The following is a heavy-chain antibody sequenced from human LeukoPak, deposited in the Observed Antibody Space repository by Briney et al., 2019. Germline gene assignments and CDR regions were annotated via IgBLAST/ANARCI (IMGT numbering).Heavy chain of an antibody. V-gene: IGHV1-2*02. D-gene: IGHD3-22*01. CDR3: ARRGDSSGYYNYHY. J-gene: IGHJ4*02. CDR1: GYTFTAYY. Sequence: ASVKVSCKASGYTFTAYYMHWVRQAPGQGLEWMGGINPNSGATNYAQNFQGRVTMTRDTSISTAYMGLSSLRSDDTAVYYCARRGDSSGYYNYHYWGQGTLVTVSS. CDR2: INPNSGAT.